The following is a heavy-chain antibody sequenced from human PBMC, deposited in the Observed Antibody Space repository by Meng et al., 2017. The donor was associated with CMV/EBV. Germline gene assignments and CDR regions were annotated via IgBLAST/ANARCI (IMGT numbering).Heavy chain of an antibody. CDR3: AREGISDQLLSENWFDP. D-gene: IGHD2-2*01. V-gene: IGHV1-8*03. Sequence: GGSLRLSCKASGYTFTSYDINWVRQATGQGLEWMGWMNPNSGNTGYAQKFQGRVTITRNTSISTAYMELSSLRSEHTAVYYCAREGISDQLLSENWFDPWGQGTLVTVSS. CDR1: GYTFTSYD. CDR2: MNPNSGNT. J-gene: IGHJ5*02.